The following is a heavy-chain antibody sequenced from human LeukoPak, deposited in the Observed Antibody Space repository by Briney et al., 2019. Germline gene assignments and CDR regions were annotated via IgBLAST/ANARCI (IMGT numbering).Heavy chain of an antibody. J-gene: IGHJ6*03. CDR2: IYPGDSDT. V-gene: IGHV5-51*01. CDR1: GYSFTSYW. Sequence: GESLKISCKGSGYSFTSYWIGWVRQMPGKGLEWMGIIYPGDSDTRYSPSFQGQVTISADKSISTAYLQWSSLKASHTAMYYCARRAYYYDSSGYYYASGYMYVWGKGTTVTVSS. D-gene: IGHD3-22*01. CDR3: ARRAYYYDSSGYYYASGYMYV.